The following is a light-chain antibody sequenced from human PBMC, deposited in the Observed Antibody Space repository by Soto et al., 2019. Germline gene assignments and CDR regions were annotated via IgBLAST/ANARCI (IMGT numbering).Light chain of an antibody. V-gene: IGKV3D-20*01. J-gene: IGKJ5*01. CDR2: DTS. CDR3: QQYGSSPIT. Sequence: TNSHGTPSSSPGERATLSCGASQSVRSSYVAWYQPEPGLAPRLLIHDTSSRASGIPDRFSGSKSGTNFTLTIRRMEPEDVGMYYCQQYGSSPITFWQATRLEI. CDR1: QSVRSSY.